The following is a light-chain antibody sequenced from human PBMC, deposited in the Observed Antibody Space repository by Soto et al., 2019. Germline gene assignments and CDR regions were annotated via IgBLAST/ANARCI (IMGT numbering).Light chain of an antibody. CDR2: DAS. CDR3: QQYGALPFT. Sequence: DIQMTHSPSTLSASVGDRVTITCQASEDIGKYLNWYQKKPGKAPKLLIYDASNLETGVPSRFSGGGSGSDFTFTIGSLQPEDVATYYCQQYGALPFTFGPGTTVDIK. V-gene: IGKV1-33*01. J-gene: IGKJ3*01. CDR1: EDIGKY.